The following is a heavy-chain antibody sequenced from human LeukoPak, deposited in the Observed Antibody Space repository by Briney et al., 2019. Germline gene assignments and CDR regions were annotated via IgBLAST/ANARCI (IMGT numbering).Heavy chain of an antibody. D-gene: IGHD3-22*01. CDR2: IDWSGRST. V-gene: IGHV3-20*04. CDR1: GFTFDDYG. CDR3: TKDRSGYYDGSFDI. J-gene: IGHJ3*02. Sequence: GGSLRLSCAASGFTFDDYGMSWVRQAPGKGLEWVSGIDWSGRSTGYADSVKGRFTISRDNAKNSLYLQMISLRAEDTAFCSCTKDRSGYYDGSFDIWGQGTTVTVSS.